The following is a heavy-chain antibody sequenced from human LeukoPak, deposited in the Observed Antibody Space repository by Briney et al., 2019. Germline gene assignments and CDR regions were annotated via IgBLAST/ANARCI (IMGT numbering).Heavy chain of an antibody. CDR2: INPSGGST. J-gene: IGHJ4*02. Sequence: ASVKVSCKASGYTFTSYYMHWVRQAPGQGLEWMGIINPSGGSTSYAQKLQGRVTMTTDTSTSTAYMELRSLRSDDTAVYYCVREGGSSGYYFFHYWGQGTLVTVSS. CDR1: GYTFTSYY. D-gene: IGHD3-22*01. V-gene: IGHV1-46*01. CDR3: VREGGSSGYYFFHY.